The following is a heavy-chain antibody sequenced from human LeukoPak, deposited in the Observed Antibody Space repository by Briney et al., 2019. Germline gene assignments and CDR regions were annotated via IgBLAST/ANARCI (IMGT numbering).Heavy chain of an antibody. Sequence: QPGGSLRLSCAASGLPFGDYWMHWVRQAPGKGLEWVAVISYDGSNKYYADSVKGRFTISRDNSKNTLYLQMNSLRAEDTAVYYCARSSPGYSSSWSELWWFDPWGQGTLVTVSS. V-gene: IGHV3-30*03. CDR1: GLPFGDYW. J-gene: IGHJ5*02. D-gene: IGHD6-13*01. CDR3: ARSSPGYSSSWSELWWFDP. CDR2: ISYDGSNK.